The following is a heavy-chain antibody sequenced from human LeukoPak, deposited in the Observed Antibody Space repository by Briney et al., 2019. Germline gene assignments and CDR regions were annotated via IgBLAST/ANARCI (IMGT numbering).Heavy chain of an antibody. Sequence: ASVKVSCKASGYTFTGYCMHWVRQAPGQGLEWMGWINPNSGDTSYAQKFQGWVTMTRDTSISTAYMELSRLRSDDTAVYYCATAGRGTETTGHYFDYWGQGTLVTVSS. D-gene: IGHD1-1*01. V-gene: IGHV1-2*04. CDR3: ATAGRGTETTGHYFDY. CDR2: INPNSGDT. CDR1: GYTFTGYC. J-gene: IGHJ4*02.